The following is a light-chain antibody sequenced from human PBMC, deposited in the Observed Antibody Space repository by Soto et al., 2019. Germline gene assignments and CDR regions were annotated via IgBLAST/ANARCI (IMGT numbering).Light chain of an antibody. Sequence: AIQMTQSPSSLSASVGDRVTITCRASQGIRNDLGWYQQKPGKAPKFLIYTASSLQSGAPSRFRGSVSVTHISLTISSLQPEDFATYYCLQDYNYPLTFGGGTKVEIK. CDR1: QGIRND. CDR2: TAS. J-gene: IGKJ4*01. V-gene: IGKV1-6*01. CDR3: LQDYNYPLT.